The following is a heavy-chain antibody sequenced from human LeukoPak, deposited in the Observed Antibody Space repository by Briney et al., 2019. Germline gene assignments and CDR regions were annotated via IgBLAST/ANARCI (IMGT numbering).Heavy chain of an antibody. CDR1: GFTFDDYG. J-gene: IGHJ6*02. CDR2: INWNGGST. CDR3: ARWWFGELGGYYYGMDV. V-gene: IGHV3-20*01. Sequence: GGSLRLSCAASGFTFDDYGMSWVRQAPGKGLEWVSGINWNGGSTGYADSVKGRFTISRDNAKNSLYLQMNSLRAEDTALYHCARWWFGELGGYYYGMDVWGQGTTVTVSS. D-gene: IGHD3-10*01.